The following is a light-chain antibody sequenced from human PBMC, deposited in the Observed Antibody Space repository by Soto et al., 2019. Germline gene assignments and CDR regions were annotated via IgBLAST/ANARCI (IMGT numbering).Light chain of an antibody. J-gene: IGKJ1*01. CDR3: QQYGSSSWT. CDR1: QSVSSNY. V-gene: IGKV3-20*01. CDR2: GTS. Sequence: EIVLTQSPVTLYMSPGERASLSCRADQSVSSNYLAWYQQKPGQAPRLLIYGTSSRATAIPDRFSGSGSGTDFTLTISRLEPEDFAVYYCQQYGSSSWTFGQGTKV.